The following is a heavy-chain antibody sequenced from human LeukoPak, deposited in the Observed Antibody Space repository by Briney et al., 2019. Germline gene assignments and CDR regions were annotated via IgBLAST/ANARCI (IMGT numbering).Heavy chain of an antibody. Sequence: GGSLRLACTVSGFTVSSNSMSWVRQAPGKGLEWVSFIYSDNTHYSDSVKGRFTISRDNSKNTLYLQMNSLRAEDTAVYYCARLRQYYYDSSWGQGTMVTVSS. CDR2: IYSDNT. CDR3: ARLRQYYYDSS. V-gene: IGHV3-53*01. D-gene: IGHD3-22*01. CDR1: GFTVSSNS. J-gene: IGHJ3*01.